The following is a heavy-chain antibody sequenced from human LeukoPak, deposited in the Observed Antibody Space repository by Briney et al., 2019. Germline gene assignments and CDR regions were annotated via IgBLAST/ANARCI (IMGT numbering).Heavy chain of an antibody. V-gene: IGHV4-34*01. D-gene: IGHD3-3*01. CDR3: ERGRVTIFGVVTVKSSLDY. Sequence: SETLSLTCAVYGGSFSGYYWSWIRQPPGKGLEWIGEINHSRSTNYNPSPQSRVTTSVDTSKNHSSLKLSSVSGADTAVYYCERGRVTIFGVVTVKSSLDYWGQGTLVTVSS. J-gene: IGHJ4*02. CDR2: INHSRST. CDR1: GGSFSGYY.